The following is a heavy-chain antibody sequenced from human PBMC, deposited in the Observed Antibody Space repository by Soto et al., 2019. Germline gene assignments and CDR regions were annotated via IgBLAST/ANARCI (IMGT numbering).Heavy chain of an antibody. J-gene: IGHJ6*03. CDR3: AHIPGSGQLLYSYYYYMDV. V-gene: IGHV2-5*02. CDR1: GFSLTTSGEA. D-gene: IGHD3-10*01. Sequence: KESGPTLVKPTQTLTLTCTFSGFSLTTSGEAVGWIRQPPGKALERLALIYWDDDKRSSPSLKSRLTITKDTSKNQVVLTMTNMDPVDTATYYCAHIPGSGQLLYSYYYYMDVWGKGTTVTVSS. CDR2: IYWDDDK.